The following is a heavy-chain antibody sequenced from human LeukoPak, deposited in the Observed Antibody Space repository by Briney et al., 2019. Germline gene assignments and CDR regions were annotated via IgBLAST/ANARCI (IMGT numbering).Heavy chain of an antibody. D-gene: IGHD3-22*01. CDR3: ARYYYDSSTHFDY. V-gene: IGHV1-69*06. CDR2: IIPIFGTA. CDR1: GGTFSSYA. Sequence: SVKVSCKASGGTFSSYAISWVRQAPGQGLEWMGGIIPIFGTANYAQKFQGRVTITADKSTSTAYMELSSLRAEDTAVYYCARYYYDSSTHFDYWGQGTLVTVSS. J-gene: IGHJ4*02.